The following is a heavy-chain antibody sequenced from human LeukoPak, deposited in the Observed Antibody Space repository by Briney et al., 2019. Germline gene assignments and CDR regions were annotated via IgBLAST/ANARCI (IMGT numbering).Heavy chain of an antibody. CDR3: ATQYYYDSSGFFLPPDRTNSHGYYYYMDV. V-gene: IGHV1-8*01. CDR1: GYTFTSYD. D-gene: IGHD3-22*01. CDR2: MNPNSGNT. Sequence: GASVKVSCKASGYTFTSYDINWVRQATGQGLEWMGWMNPNSGNTGYAQKFQGRVTMTRNTSISTAYMELSSLRSEDTAVYYCATQYYYDSSGFFLPPDRTNSHGYYYYMDVWGKGTTVTVSS. J-gene: IGHJ6*03.